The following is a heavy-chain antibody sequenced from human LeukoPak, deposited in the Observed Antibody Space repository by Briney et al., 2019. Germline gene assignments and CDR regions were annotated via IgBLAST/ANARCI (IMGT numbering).Heavy chain of an antibody. V-gene: IGHV3-30*04. CDR2: ISYDGSIK. CDR3: ATPRGSGSYLALDY. CDR1: GFTFSSYA. D-gene: IGHD1-26*01. Sequence: GGSLRLSCAASGFTFSSYAMHWVRQAPGKGLEWVAAISYDGSIKYSADSVKGRFTISRDNAKNTLYLQMNSLRAEDTAVYYCATPRGSGSYLALDYWGQGTLVTVSS. J-gene: IGHJ4*02.